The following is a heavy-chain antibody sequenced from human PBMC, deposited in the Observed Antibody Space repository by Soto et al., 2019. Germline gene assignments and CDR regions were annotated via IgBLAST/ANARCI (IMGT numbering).Heavy chain of an antibody. V-gene: IGHV1-2*02. CDR3: ARALWGGLGELTGNY. CDR2: INPNSGGT. Sequence: QVQLVQSGAEVKKPGASVKVSCKASGYTFTGYYMHWVRQAPGQGLEWMGWINPNSGGTNYAQKFQGRVTMTRETSISTAYMELSRLRSDDTAVYYCARALWGGLGELTGNYWGQGTLVTVSS. J-gene: IGHJ4*02. CDR1: GYTFTGYY. D-gene: IGHD3-16*01.